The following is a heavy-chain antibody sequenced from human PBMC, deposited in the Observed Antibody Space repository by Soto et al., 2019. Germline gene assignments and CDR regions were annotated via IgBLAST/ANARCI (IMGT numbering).Heavy chain of an antibody. CDR2: IYPGDSDT. V-gene: IGHV5-51*01. Sequence: GESQKSSCKGPGYKFTRYWIGWVRQMPGKGLEWMGIIYPGDSDTRYSPSFQGQVTISADKSISTAYLQWSSLKASDTAMYYCARGSDPYGDYVGYFDYWGQGTLVKSPQ. D-gene: IGHD4-17*01. J-gene: IGHJ4*02. CDR1: GYKFTRYW. CDR3: ARGSDPYGDYVGYFDY.